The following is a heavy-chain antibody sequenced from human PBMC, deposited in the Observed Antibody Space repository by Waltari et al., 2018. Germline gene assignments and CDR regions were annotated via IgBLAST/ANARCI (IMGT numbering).Heavy chain of an antibody. CDR3: ARYSGTYDTFDI. CDR1: GGSTSSYY. D-gene: IGHD1-26*01. CDR2: IYYSGSA. J-gene: IGHJ3*02. Sequence: QVQLQESGPGLVKPSETLSLTCTVSGGSTSSYYWSWIRQSPGKGLEWIGYIYYSGSAKYNPSLNSRVTISVDTSKNQFSLKLSSMTAADTAVYYCARYSGTYDTFDIWGQGTMVTVSS. V-gene: IGHV4-59*01.